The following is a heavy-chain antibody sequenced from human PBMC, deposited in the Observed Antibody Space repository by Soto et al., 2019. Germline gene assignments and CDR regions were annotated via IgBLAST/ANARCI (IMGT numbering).Heavy chain of an antibody. CDR2: ISAYNGNT. Sequence: SVKVACKASGYALTRYGITWGRQAPVQGLEWMGWISAYNGNTNYAQKLQGRVTMTTDTSTSSAYMELRSLSSEDTAVYYCARNVYNWNCNYWGQGNRSTVPS. CDR3: ARNVYNWNCNY. D-gene: IGHD1-7*01. J-gene: IGHJ4*02. V-gene: IGHV1-18*01. CDR1: GYALTRYG.